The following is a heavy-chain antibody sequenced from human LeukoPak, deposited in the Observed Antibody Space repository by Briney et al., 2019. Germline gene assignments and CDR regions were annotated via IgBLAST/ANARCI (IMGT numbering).Heavy chain of an antibody. J-gene: IGHJ3*01. CDR1: GGSFSGYY. CDR3: ARGIGYCSSTSCYAGR. CDR2: INHSGST. D-gene: IGHD2-2*01. Sequence: PSETLSLTCAVYGGSFSGYYWSWIRQPPGKGLEWIGEINHSGSTNYNPYLKSRVTISVDTSKNQFSLKLSSVTAADTAVYYCARGIGYCSSTSCYAGRWGQGTMVTVSS. V-gene: IGHV4-34*01.